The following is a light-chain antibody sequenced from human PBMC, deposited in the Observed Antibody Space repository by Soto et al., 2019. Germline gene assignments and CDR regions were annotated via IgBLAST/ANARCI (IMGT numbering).Light chain of an antibody. Sequence: QSVLTQPPSVSGSPGQSVTISCTGTSTDFVSYNRVSWYQQPPGTAPKLMIYEVSKRPSGVPDRFSGSQSGNTASLTVSGLQAEDEADYYCSSYAGSNNLLFGGGTKVTVL. V-gene: IGLV2-8*01. CDR3: SSYAGSNNLL. CDR1: STDFVSYNR. CDR2: EVS. J-gene: IGLJ2*01.